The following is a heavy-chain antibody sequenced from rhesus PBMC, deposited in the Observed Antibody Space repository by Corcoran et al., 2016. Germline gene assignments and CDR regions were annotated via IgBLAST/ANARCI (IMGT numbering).Heavy chain of an antibody. V-gene: IGHV3S5*01. Sequence: EVQLVETGGGLVQPGGSLKLSCAASGFTFSSYGMSWVRQAPGKGLEGVSAITIGWGSKSYADSLNGRFTISRDNSKNTLSRQMNSLRAVDPAVYYCAKDNSSGWWGDGDAFDFWGQGLRVTVSS. CDR3: AKDNSSGWWGDGDAFDF. CDR2: ITIGWGSK. J-gene: IGHJ3*01. CDR1: GFTFSSYG. D-gene: IGHD6-31*01.